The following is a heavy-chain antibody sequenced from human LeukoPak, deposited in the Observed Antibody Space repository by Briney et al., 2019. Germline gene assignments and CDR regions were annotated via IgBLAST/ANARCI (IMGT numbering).Heavy chain of an antibody. Sequence: GGSLRLPCAASGFTFSSYAMSWVRQAPGKGLEWVSAISGSGGSTYYADSVKGRFTISRDNSKNTLYLQMNSLRAEDTAVYYCARDLMGIAYRGAFYYWGQGTLVTVSS. CDR1: GFTFSSYA. V-gene: IGHV3-23*01. D-gene: IGHD6-13*01. CDR3: ARDLMGIAYRGAFYY. CDR2: ISGSGGST. J-gene: IGHJ4*02.